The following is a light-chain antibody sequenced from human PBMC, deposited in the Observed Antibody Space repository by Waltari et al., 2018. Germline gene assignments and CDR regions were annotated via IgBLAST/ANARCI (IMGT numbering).Light chain of an antibody. CDR1: QSPLHRNGYNY. J-gene: IGKJ2*01. CDR3: MQAQQTHT. V-gene: IGKV2-28*01. Sequence: DIVMTQSPLSLAVTPGEPASISCRSSQSPLHRNGYNYLDWYLQKPGQSPQLLIYLGSSRASGVPDRFSGSGSGTDFTLKISRVEAEDVGVYYCMQAQQTHTFGQGTKLEIK. CDR2: LGS.